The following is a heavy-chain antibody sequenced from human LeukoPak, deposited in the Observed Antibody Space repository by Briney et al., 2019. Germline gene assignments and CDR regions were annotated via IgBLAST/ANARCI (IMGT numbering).Heavy chain of an antibody. CDR3: TRDTGTTGEVKFDP. Sequence: SETLSLTCTVSGNSFGDHYWSWIRQPAGKGLEWIGRIYTSGSTTYNPSLKSRVTMSVDTSKSQFSLNLMSVTAADTAVYYCTRDTGTTGEVKFDPWGQGTLVTVSS. CDR2: IYTSGST. V-gene: IGHV4-4*07. D-gene: IGHD4-17*01. CDR1: GNSFGDHY. J-gene: IGHJ5*02.